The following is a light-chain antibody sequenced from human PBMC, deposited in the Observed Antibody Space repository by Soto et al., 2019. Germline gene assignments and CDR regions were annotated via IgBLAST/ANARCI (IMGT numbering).Light chain of an antibody. CDR3: QQSYSTPLT. CDR2: AAS. Sequence: DIQMTQSPSSLYASVGDRVTITCRASQSISTYLNWYQQKPGKAPNLLIYAASSLQSGVPSRFTGSGSGTDFTLTISCLQPEDFAAYYCQQSYSTPLTFGGGDKVEIK. CDR1: QSISTY. V-gene: IGKV1-39*01. J-gene: IGKJ4*01.